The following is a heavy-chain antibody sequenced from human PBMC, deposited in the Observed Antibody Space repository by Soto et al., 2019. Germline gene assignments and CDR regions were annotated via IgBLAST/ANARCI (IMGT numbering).Heavy chain of an antibody. CDR1: GYTFTSYG. Sequence: ASVKVSCKASGYTFTSYGISWVRLAPGQGLEWMGWISGYNGNTNYAQKLQGRVTMTKDTSTSTANMELRSLRSDDTAVYYCARGYCSGGSCYTGWFDPWGQGTLVTVSS. V-gene: IGHV1-18*01. CDR3: ARGYCSGGSCYTGWFDP. J-gene: IGHJ5*02. CDR2: ISGYNGNT. D-gene: IGHD2-15*01.